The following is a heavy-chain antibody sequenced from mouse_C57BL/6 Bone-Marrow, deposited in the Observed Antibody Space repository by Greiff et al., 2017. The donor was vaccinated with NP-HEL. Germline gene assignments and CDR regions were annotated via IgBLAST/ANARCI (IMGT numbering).Heavy chain of an antibody. CDR2: ILPGSGST. CDR3: ARWDYYYGSSRNYFDY. J-gene: IGHJ2*01. D-gene: IGHD1-1*01. V-gene: IGHV1-9*01. Sequence: VQLQQSGAELMKPGASVKLSCKATGYTFTGYWIEWVKQRPGHGLEWIGEILPGSGSTNYNEKFKGKATFTADTSSNTAYMQLSSLTTEDSAIYYCARWDYYYGSSRNYFDYWGQGTTLTGSS. CDR1: GYTFTGYW.